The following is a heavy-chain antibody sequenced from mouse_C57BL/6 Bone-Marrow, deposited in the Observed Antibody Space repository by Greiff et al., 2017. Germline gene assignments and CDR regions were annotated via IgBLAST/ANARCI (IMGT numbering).Heavy chain of an antibody. V-gene: IGHV5-16*01. J-gene: IGHJ2*01. CDR3: ARDPDYGLDY. CDR1: GFTFSDYY. D-gene: IGHD1-1*01. Sequence: EVMLVESEGGLVQPGSSMKLSCTASGFTFSDYYMAWVRQVPEKGLEWVANINYDGSSTYYLDSLKSRFIISRDNAKNILYLQMSSLKSEDTATYYCARDPDYGLDYWGQGTTLTVSS. CDR2: INYDGSST.